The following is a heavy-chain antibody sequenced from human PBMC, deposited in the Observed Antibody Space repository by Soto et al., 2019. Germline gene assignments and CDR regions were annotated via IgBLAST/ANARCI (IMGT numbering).Heavy chain of an antibody. Sequence: CALSVGSMSSGRYYSCWFSQHTGKGLEWIGYIYYSGSTYYNPSLKSRFTISVDTSKNLFSLKLSSVTAADTAVYYCARDYSYDILTGYSGPLQNAFDIWGQGTMVTVSS. J-gene: IGHJ3*02. CDR3: ARDYSYDILTGYSGPLQNAFDI. V-gene: IGHV4-31*11. D-gene: IGHD3-9*01. CDR2: IYYSGST. CDR1: VGSMSSGRYY.